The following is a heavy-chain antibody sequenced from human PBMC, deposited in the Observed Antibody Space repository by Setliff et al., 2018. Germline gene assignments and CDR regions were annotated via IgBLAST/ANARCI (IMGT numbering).Heavy chain of an antibody. D-gene: IGHD2-21*01. CDR2: IYKGGST. J-gene: IGHJ6*02. CDR3: ATRTFAVIPHSGLGLDYCYGRDV. CDR1: ANTLSTSYY. Sequence: SETLSLTCALSANTLSTSYYWGRVRPPPGKGLEWIGDIYKGGSTYYNPSLRSRVSMSRDTSKWQVSLNLNSVPAADTCVYYCATRTFAVIPHSGLGLDYCYGRDVWGRGTRVTVSS. V-gene: IGHV4-38-2*01.